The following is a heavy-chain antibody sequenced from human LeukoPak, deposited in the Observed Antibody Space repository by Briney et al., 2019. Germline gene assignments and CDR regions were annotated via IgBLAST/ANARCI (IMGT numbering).Heavy chain of an antibody. CDR2: IYWDDDDK. Sequence: TVSGPTLVNPTQTLTLTCTFSGFSLSTSGVGVGWIRQPPGKALEWLALIYWDDDDKRYSPSLKSRLTITKDTSKNQVVPTMTNMDPVDTATYYCAHRRTDSSSWYECYFDYWGQGTLVTVSS. CDR3: AHRRTDSSSWYECYFDY. J-gene: IGHJ4*02. CDR1: GFSLSTSGVG. D-gene: IGHD6-13*01. V-gene: IGHV2-5*02.